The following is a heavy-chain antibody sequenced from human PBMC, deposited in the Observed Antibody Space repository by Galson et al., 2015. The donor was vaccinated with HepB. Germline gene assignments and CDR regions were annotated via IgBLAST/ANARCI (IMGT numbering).Heavy chain of an antibody. D-gene: IGHD4-11*01. V-gene: IGHV3-30*18. CDR1: GFTFSSYG. CDR2: ISYDGSNK. Sequence: SLRLSCAASGFTFSSYGMHWVRQAPGKGLEWVAVISYDGSNKYYADSVKGRFTISRDNSKNTLYLQMNSLRAEDTAVYYCAKDYNDYSNYGGEYYYYMDVWGKGTTVTVSS. CDR3: AKDYNDYSNYGGEYYYYMDV. J-gene: IGHJ6*03.